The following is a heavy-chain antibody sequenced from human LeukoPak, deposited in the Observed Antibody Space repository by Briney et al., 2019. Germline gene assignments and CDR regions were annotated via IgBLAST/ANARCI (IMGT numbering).Heavy chain of an antibody. D-gene: IGHD3-9*01. CDR2: INPNSGGT. Sequence: ASVKVSCKPSGYTFTGYYMHWVRQAPGQGLEWMGWINPNSGGTNYAQKFQGRVTMTRDTSISTAYMELSRLRSDDTAVYYCASSHYDILTGYDYWGQGTLVTVSS. CDR1: GYTFTGYY. J-gene: IGHJ4*02. V-gene: IGHV1-2*02. CDR3: ASSHYDILTGYDY.